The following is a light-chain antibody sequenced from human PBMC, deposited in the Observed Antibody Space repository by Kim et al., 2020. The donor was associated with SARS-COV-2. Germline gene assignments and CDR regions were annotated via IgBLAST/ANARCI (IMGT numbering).Light chain of an antibody. CDR1: QSVGND. CDR2: SAS. V-gene: IGKV3-15*01. CDR3: QHYTSWPLA. J-gene: IGKJ1*01. Sequence: VSPGDRATLSGRASQSVGNDLAWYQQKRGQAPRLLIYSASTRATDIPARFSGSGSGTEFTLTISSLQSEDFAVYYCQHYTSWPLAFGQGTKVDIK.